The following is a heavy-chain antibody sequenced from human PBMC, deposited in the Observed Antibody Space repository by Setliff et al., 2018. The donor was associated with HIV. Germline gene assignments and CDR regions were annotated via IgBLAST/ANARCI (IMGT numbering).Heavy chain of an antibody. V-gene: IGHV4-4*07. CDR2: THASGTT. CDR3: ARGGYDYVWGSYRYPYYYYYMDV. CDR1: GGSISGDF. J-gene: IGHJ6*03. Sequence: PSETLPLTCTVSGGSISGDFWTWIRQPAGEGLEWIGRTHASGTTQCEPSLKNRCSMSIDTSKNQFSLKLSSVTAADTAVYYCARGGYDYVWGSYRYPYYYYYMDVWGKGTTVTVSS. D-gene: IGHD3-16*02.